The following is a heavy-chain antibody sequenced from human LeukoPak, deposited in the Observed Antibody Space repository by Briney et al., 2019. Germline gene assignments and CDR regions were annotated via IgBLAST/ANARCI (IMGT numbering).Heavy chain of an antibody. J-gene: IGHJ3*02. V-gene: IGHV3-33*01. D-gene: IGHD2/OR15-2a*01. CDR1: GFIFSNYG. Sequence: GGSLRLSCAASGFIFSNYGMHWVRQAPGKGLEWMAVIWHDGADKFYADSVKGRFTISRGNSKSTLYLQIDNLRVEDTAVYYCARTHYIQAFNIWGQGTLVTVSS. CDR2: IWHDGADK. CDR3: ARTHYIQAFNI.